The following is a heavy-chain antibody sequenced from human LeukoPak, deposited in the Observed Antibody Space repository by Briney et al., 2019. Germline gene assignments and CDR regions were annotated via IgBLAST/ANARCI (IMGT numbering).Heavy chain of an antibody. J-gene: IGHJ6*03. CDR1: GFAFSDYS. CDR2: ITSAGGYI. Sequence: GSLRLSCGASGFAFSDYSMNWVRQAPGKGLAWVASITSAGGYIYYADSVKGRFTISRDNAQNSLFLQMNSLRDEDTAVEYCATSGGFVLPNAITGNWYMDVWGRGTSVTVSS. CDR3: ATSGGFVLPNAITGNWYMDV. D-gene: IGHD3-10*01. V-gene: IGHV3-21*01.